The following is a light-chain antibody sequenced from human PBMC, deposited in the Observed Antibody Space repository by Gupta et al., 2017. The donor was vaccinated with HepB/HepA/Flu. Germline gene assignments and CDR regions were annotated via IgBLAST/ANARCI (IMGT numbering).Light chain of an antibody. CDR3: QSADSSGAV. CDR2: KDS. V-gene: IGLV3-25*03. CDR1: ALPKQY. J-gene: IGLJ2*01. Sequence: SYELPQPPSVPVSPGQTARITCSGDALPKQYAYWYQQKSGQAPVVVIYKDSEGPSGIPARFSGSSSGTTVTLTISGVQAEDEADYYGQSADSSGAVFGGGTKLTVL.